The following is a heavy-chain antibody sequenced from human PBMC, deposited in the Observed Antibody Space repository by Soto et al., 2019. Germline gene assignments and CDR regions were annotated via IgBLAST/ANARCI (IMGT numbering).Heavy chain of an antibody. CDR3: ARVFPSYCGGDCSYFDS. J-gene: IGHJ4*02. CDR2: IFYSGST. D-gene: IGHD2-21*02. CDR1: GGSISSYY. Sequence: SSETLSLTCTVSGGSISSYYWSWIRQPPGKGLEWIGYIFYSGSTKSNPSLKSRVTMSVDMSKNQFSLRLTSVTAADTAVYYCARVFPSYCGGDCSYFDSWGQGTLVTVSS. V-gene: IGHV4-59*01.